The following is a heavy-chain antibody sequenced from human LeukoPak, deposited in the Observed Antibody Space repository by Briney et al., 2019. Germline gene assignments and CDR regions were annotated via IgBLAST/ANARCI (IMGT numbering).Heavy chain of an antibody. V-gene: IGHV3-7*01. CDR2: IKQDGSEK. J-gene: IGHJ4*02. CDR3: ARDGFWSDHFDY. Sequence: PGGSLRLSCAASGFIFSSYTMNWVRQAPGKGLEWVANIKQDGSEKYYVDSVKGRFTISRDNAKNSLYLQMNSLRAEDTAVYYCARDGFWSDHFDYWGQGTLVTVSS. CDR1: GFIFSSYT. D-gene: IGHD3-3*01.